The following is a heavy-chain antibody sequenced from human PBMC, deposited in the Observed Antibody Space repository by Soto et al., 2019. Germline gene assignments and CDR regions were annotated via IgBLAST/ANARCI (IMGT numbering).Heavy chain of an antibody. V-gene: IGHV4-34*01. D-gene: IGHD3-22*01. CDR2: INHSGGT. CDR1: GGSFSAYY. CDR3: ARVSVDTVDRSGLYAF. J-gene: IGHJ1*01. Sequence: TSETLCLTCAVYGGSFSAYYWSWIRQPPGKGLEWIGEINHSGGTSYNPSLKSRVTISVDTSKSQFSLKLTSVTAADRAVYYCARVSVDTVDRSGLYAFCGQGSSVPGSS.